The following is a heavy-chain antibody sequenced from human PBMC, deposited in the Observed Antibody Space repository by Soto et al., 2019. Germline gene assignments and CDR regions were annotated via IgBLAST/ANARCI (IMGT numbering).Heavy chain of an antibody. J-gene: IGHJ4*02. V-gene: IGHV3-74*01. Sequence: EVQLLESGGGLIQPGGSLRLSCAASGFTFSTHWMHWVRQGPGKGLVWVSRINSDGSTTNYVDSVKGRFTISRDNAKNTVYLQMNSLRAEDTPVYYCARVPTGGYDWVWGQGTLVTVSS. D-gene: IGHD5-12*01. CDR2: INSDGSTT. CDR1: GFTFSTHW. CDR3: ARVPTGGYDWV.